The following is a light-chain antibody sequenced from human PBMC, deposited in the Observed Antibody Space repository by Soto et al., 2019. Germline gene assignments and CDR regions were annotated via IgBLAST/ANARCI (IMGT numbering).Light chain of an antibody. V-gene: IGKV3-11*01. Sequence: EIVLTQSPATLSLSPGERATLSCRASQSVSSYLVWYQQKPGQAPRVLIPDASNRATGLPARFSGSGSGTDFTVTISSLKPEDLPVDDCHQRTYWSFTFGGGTKVEIK. CDR3: HQRTYWSFT. J-gene: IGKJ4*01. CDR1: QSVSSY. CDR2: DAS.